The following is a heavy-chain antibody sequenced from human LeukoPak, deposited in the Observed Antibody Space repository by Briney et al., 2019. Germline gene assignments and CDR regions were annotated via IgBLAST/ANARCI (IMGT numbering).Heavy chain of an antibody. CDR2: IYTTGNT. J-gene: IGHJ3*02. V-gene: IGHV4-4*07. Sequence: LSETLSLTCTVSGGSISSFYWSWIRQPAGKGLEWIGRIYTTGNTNYNPSLQSRVTMSVDTSKNPFSLELSSVTAADTAVYYCARERGQLRGDAFDIWGQGTMVTVSS. CDR3: ARERGQLRGDAFDI. CDR1: GGSISSFY. D-gene: IGHD3-3*01.